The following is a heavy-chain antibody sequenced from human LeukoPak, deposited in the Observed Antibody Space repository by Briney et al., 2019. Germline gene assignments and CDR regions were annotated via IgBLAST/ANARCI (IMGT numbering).Heavy chain of an antibody. J-gene: IGHJ6*02. CDR3: ARDAYVRDGYGDHLRDLVDV. D-gene: IGHD4-17*01. Sequence: GGSLRLSGAASGFTFTNYGFHGVRQAPGKGLEWVAAMSHDGSFNYYGDSVKGRFTSSRDNSENTMYLQMNSLRTEDTAVYYCARDAYVRDGYGDHLRDLVDVWGQGTTVTVSS. V-gene: IGHV3-30*03. CDR2: MSHDGSFN. CDR1: GFTFTNYG.